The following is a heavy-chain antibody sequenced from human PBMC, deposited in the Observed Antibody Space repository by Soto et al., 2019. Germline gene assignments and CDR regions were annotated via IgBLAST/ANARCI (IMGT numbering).Heavy chain of an antibody. CDR2: IIPILGIA. D-gene: IGHD3-16*01. Sequence: QVQLVQSGAEVKKPGSSVKVSCKASGGTFSSYTISWVRQAPGHGLEWMGRIIPILGIANYAQKFQGRVPITADKSKSRAYMEVSSLGSEDTAVYYGEGERERWGDDAFDIWVQGTMVTVSS. V-gene: IGHV1-69*08. J-gene: IGHJ3*02. CDR3: EGERERWGDDAFDI. CDR1: GGTFSSYT.